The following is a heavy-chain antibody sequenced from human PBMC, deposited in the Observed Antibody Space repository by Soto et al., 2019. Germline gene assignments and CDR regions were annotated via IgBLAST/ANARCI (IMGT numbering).Heavy chain of an antibody. J-gene: IGHJ4*02. CDR1: GGSISSGGYS. Sequence: SETLSLTCAVSGGSISSGGYSWIWIRQPPGKGLEWIGYIYHSGSTYYNPSLKSRVTISVDRSKNQFSLKLSSVTAADTAVYYCARGNVVAIDYWGQGTLVTVSS. CDR3: ARGNVVAIDY. V-gene: IGHV4-30-2*01. CDR2: IYHSGST. D-gene: IGHD2-21*01.